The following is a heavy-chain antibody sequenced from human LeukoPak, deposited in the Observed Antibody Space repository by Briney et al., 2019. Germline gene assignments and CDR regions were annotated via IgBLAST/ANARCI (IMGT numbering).Heavy chain of an antibody. J-gene: IGHJ4*02. CDR3: AKAVAVALDY. CDR2: ISHSGRST. Sequence: GGSLRLSCAASGFIFSDFDMSWVCQAPGKGLEWVSAISHSGRSTYYADSVKGRFTISRDNSKNTLYLEMNSLRADDTAVYYCAKAVAVALDYWGQGTLVTVSS. D-gene: IGHD6-19*01. CDR1: GFIFSDFD. V-gene: IGHV3-23*01.